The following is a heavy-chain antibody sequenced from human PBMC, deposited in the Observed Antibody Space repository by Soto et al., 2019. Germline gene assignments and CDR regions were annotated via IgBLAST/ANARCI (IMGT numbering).Heavy chain of an antibody. CDR2: ITWNSGKI. Sequence: SLRLSCPASGVTFDDYAMHWVRQGPGRGLEWVSGITWNSGKIAYADSVKGRFTIARDDDNNSLYLQMNSLRPEDTALYYCVKDSYADFHRVLSTAEYFFDYWGHGTLVTVSS. J-gene: IGHJ4*01. D-gene: IGHD2-15*01. CDR1: GVTFDDYA. V-gene: IGHV3-9*01. CDR3: VKDSYADFHRVLSTAEYFFDY.